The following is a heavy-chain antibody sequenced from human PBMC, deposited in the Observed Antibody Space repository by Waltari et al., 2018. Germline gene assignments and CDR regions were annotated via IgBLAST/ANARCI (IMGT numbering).Heavy chain of an antibody. Sequence: EVQLLESGGGLVKPGGSLRISVAAAAFTFSSYAMSWVRQAPWKGLEWVSAISGSGGSTYYADSVKGRFTISRDNSKNTLYLQMNSLRAEDTAVYYCAKSKRSSDYWGQGTLVTVSS. CDR1: AFTFSSYA. V-gene: IGHV3-23*01. CDR2: ISGSGGST. D-gene: IGHD6-13*01. CDR3: AKSKRSSDY. J-gene: IGHJ4*02.